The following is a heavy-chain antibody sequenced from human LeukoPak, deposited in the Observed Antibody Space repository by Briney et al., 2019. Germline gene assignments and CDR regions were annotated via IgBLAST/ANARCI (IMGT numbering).Heavy chain of an antibody. CDR3: ARGRGGMGWGSGSYYKSPGYYYYYMDV. V-gene: IGHV4-4*02. Sequence: SETLSLTCAVSGGSLSSSNWWSWVRQPPGKGLEWIGEIYHSGSTNYNPSLKSRVTISVDKSKNHFSLKLSSVTAADTAVYYCARGRGGMGWGSGSYYKSPGYYYYYMDVWGKGTTVTISS. CDR1: GGSLSSSNW. CDR2: IYHSGST. D-gene: IGHD3-10*01. J-gene: IGHJ6*03.